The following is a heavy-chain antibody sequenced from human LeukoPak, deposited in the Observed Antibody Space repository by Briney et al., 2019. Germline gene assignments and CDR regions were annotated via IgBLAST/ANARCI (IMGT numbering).Heavy chain of an antibody. CDR1: GGSISSGSYY. CDR3: ARAPWYYGSGVEA. CDR2: IYTSGST. D-gene: IGHD3-10*01. J-gene: IGHJ5*02. Sequence: SQTLSLTCTVSGGSISSGSYYWSWIRQPAGKGLEWIGRIYTSGSTNYNPSLKSRVTISVDKSKNQFSLKLSSVTAADTAVYYCARAPWYYGSGVEAWGQGTLVTVSS. V-gene: IGHV4-61*02.